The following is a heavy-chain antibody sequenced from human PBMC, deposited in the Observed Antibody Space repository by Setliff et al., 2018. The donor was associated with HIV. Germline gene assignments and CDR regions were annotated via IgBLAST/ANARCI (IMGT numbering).Heavy chain of an antibody. J-gene: IGHJ6*02. CDR2: INGDGSRT. CDR3: ARDNLYYNTWNASPVYGLDV. V-gene: IGHV3-74*01. Sequence: GGSLRLSCAASGFTFSNYWMHWVRQAPGKGLTWVSRINGDGSRTNYADSVKGRFTISRDNAKNSLYLQMDGLRAEDTAVYFCARDNLYYNTWNASPVYGLDVWGQGTTVTVSS. CDR1: GFTFSNYW. D-gene: IGHD3-3*01.